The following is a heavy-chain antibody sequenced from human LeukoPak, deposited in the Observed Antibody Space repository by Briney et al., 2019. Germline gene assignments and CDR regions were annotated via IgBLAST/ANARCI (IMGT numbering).Heavy chain of an antibody. CDR1: GFTLTSYA. J-gene: IGHJ4*02. Sequence: GGSLRLSCAASGFTLTSYAMSWVRQAPGKGLEWVSAINGGGTYYAGSVQGRFTISRDNSKNMLYLQMNSLRAEDTAVYYCARRGIVVSGYLEFYFDSWGQGTLVTVSS. V-gene: IGHV3-23*01. CDR3: ARRGIVVSGYLEFYFDS. D-gene: IGHD6-19*01. CDR2: INGGGT.